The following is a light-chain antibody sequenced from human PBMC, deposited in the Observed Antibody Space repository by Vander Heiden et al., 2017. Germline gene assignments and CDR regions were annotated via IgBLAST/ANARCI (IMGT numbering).Light chain of an antibody. CDR2: AAS. CDR1: QSISSY. J-gene: IGKJ1*01. V-gene: IGKV1-39*01. Sequence: DIQMTQSPSSLSASVGDRVTITCRASQSISSYLNWYQQKPGKAPKLLIYAASSLQSGVPSRFSGSGSGTAFTLTISSLQPEDFATYYCQHSYSTPWTFGQGTKVEIK. CDR3: QHSYSTPWT.